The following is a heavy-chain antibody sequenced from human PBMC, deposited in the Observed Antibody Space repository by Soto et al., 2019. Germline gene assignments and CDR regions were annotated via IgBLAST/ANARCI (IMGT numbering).Heavy chain of an antibody. CDR1: GGSITNSGYY. CDR3: ARQQDSSTYYRAYYGYY. V-gene: IGHV4-39*01. CDR2: IYYSGST. J-gene: IGHJ4*01. D-gene: IGHD6-19*01. Sequence: TMSLSCKVYGGSITNSGYYWGWIRQPPGKGLEWIGSIYYSGSTYYSPSLKSRVTISVDTSKNQLSLNLTSVTAADTAVYFCARQQDSSTYYRAYYGYYLGPGPLGTV.